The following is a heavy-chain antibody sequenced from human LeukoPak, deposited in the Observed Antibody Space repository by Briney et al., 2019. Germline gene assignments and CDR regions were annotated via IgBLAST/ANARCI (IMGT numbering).Heavy chain of an antibody. CDR2: IIPIFGRA. V-gene: IGHV1-69*05. CDR1: GYTFSSYA. D-gene: IGHD4-23*01. J-gene: IGHJ4*02. Sequence: GASLKLSCTASGYTFSSYAISWVRQAPGQELEWMGRIIPIFGRANYAQKFQGRVTITTDESTNTAYMELSSLRSEDTAVYYYASAAGIAGGNSNGSYSIDYWGQETLVTVSS. CDR3: ASAAGIAGGNSNGSYSIDY.